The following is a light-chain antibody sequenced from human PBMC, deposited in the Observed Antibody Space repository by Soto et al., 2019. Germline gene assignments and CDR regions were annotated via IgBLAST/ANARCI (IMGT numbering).Light chain of an antibody. CDR1: QSVSSSY. CDR2: GAS. V-gene: IGKV3-20*01. Sequence: EIVLTQAPGTLSLSPGTRATLPRRGSQSVSSSYLAWYQQKPGQTPRLLIYGASTRPTGIPARFSGSGSGTEFTLTISSLQSEDSAVYYCQQYNDWPLTFGGGTKVDIK. CDR3: QQYNDWPLT. J-gene: IGKJ4*01.